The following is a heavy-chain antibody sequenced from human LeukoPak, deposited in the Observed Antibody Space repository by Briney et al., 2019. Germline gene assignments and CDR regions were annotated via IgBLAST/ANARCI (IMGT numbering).Heavy chain of an antibody. Sequence: SETLSLTCTVSGGSISSGSYYWGWIRQPPGKGLEWIGSIYYSGSTYYNPSLKSRVTISVDTPKNQFSLKLSSVTAADTAVYYCAREPLYYYYMDVWGKGTTVTVSS. CDR3: AREPLYYYYMDV. CDR1: GGSISSGSYY. J-gene: IGHJ6*03. CDR2: IYYSGST. V-gene: IGHV4-39*07.